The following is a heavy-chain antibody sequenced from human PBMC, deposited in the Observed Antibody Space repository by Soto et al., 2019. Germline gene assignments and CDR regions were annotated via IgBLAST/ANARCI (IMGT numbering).Heavy chain of an antibody. CDR3: TRVLLWFGDDAFDI. CDR2: IRSKAYGGTT. D-gene: IGHD3-10*01. Sequence: EVQLVESGGGLVQPGRSLRLSCTASGFTFGDYAMSWFRQAPGMGLEWVGFIRSKAYGGTTEYAASVKGRFTISRDDSKSIAYLQMNSLKTEDTAVYYCTRVLLWFGDDAFDIWGQGTMVTVSS. J-gene: IGHJ3*02. CDR1: GFTFGDYA. V-gene: IGHV3-49*03.